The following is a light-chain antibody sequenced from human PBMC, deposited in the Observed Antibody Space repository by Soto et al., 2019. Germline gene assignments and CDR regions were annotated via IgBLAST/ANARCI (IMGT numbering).Light chain of an antibody. V-gene: IGKV4-1*01. CDR1: QRVLHSSNNKNY. J-gene: IGKJ4*01. Sequence: DIVMTQSPDSLAVSLGERATINCKSSQRVLHSSNNKNYLAWYQQKPGQPPKLLIYWASTRESGVPDRFSGSGSGTECTLTIVSLQAEDVAVYYCQQYYSTPLPFGGGTKVEIK. CDR3: QQYYSTPLP. CDR2: WAS.